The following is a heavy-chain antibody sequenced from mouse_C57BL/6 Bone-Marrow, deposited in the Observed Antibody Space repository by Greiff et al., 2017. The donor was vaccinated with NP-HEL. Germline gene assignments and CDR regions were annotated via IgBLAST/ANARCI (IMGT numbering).Heavy chain of an antibody. CDR2: INPSTGDT. Sequence: VQLQQPGAELAKPGASVKLSCKASGYTFTSYWMHWVKQRPGPGLEWIGYINPSTGDTQYNQQFKDKATLTADNSSSPAYMQLCSLTYEDTAVYYCAQQRVTLYAVDYWGQGTSVTVSS. V-gene: IGHV1-7*01. D-gene: IGHD2-1*01. CDR3: AQQRVTLYAVDY. J-gene: IGHJ4*01. CDR1: GYTFTSYW.